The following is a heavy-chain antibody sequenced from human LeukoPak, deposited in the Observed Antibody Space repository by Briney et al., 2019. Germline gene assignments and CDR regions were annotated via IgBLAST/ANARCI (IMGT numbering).Heavy chain of an antibody. V-gene: IGHV3-48*03. CDR1: GFTFSSYE. Sequence: PGGSLRLSCAASGFTFSSYEMNWVRQAPGKGLEWVSYISSSGSTIYYADSVKGRFTISRDNAKNSLYLQMNSLRSEDTAVYYCVRDPGYGDYIWGQGTLVTVSS. J-gene: IGHJ4*02. CDR2: ISSSGSTI. CDR3: VRDPGYGDYI. D-gene: IGHD4-17*01.